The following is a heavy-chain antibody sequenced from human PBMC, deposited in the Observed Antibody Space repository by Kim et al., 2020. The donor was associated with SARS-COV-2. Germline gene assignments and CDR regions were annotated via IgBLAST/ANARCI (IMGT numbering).Heavy chain of an antibody. Sequence: GGSLRLSCAASGFTFGGHDMHWVRQGSGKGLEWVSAIGTAGETFYSGSVKGRFIISRGNCRNSLFLQMDSLKVGDTAVYYCARGIHQWLGVDVWGQGTTVTVSS. CDR2: IGTAGET. CDR3: ARGIHQWLGVDV. J-gene: IGHJ6*02. CDR1: GFTFGGHD. V-gene: IGHV3-13*04. D-gene: IGHD5-18*01.